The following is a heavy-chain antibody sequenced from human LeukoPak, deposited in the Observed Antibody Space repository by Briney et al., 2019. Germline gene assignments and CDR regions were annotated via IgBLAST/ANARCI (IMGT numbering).Heavy chain of an antibody. CDR1: GYTLTELS. Sequence: ASVKVSCTVSGYTLTELSMHWVRQAPGKGLEWMGGFDPEDGETIYAQKFQGRVTMTEDTSTDTAYMELSSLRSEDAAVYYCATSDCSGGSCAPYGMDVWGQGTTVTVSS. V-gene: IGHV1-24*01. J-gene: IGHJ6*02. D-gene: IGHD2-15*01. CDR3: ATSDCSGGSCAPYGMDV. CDR2: FDPEDGET.